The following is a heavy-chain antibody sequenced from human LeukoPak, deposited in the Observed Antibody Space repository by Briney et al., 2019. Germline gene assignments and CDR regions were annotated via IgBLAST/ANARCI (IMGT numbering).Heavy chain of an antibody. CDR1: GFTFSSYA. V-gene: IGHV3-23*01. CDR2: ISGSGGST. Sequence: GGSLRLSCAASGFTFSSYAMSWVRQAPGKGLEWVSAISGSGGSTYYADSVKGRFTISRDNSKNTLYLQMNTLRAEDTAVYYCARSPYCSSTSCPVMGAFDIWGQGTMVTVSS. D-gene: IGHD2-2*01. CDR3: ARSPYCSSTSCPVMGAFDI. J-gene: IGHJ3*02.